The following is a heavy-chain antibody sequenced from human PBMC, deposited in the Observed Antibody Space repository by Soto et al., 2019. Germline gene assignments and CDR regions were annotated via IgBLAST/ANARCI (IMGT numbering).Heavy chain of an antibody. V-gene: IGHV4-31*03. Sequence: QVQLQESGPGLVKPSQTLSLTCTVSGGSITSAGYYWNWIRQYPGKGLEWIWHIYYTGSTSYNPSLKSRVSISADTYRNQFSLILSSVTAADTAIYYCARNGHLDFWGQGTLVTVSS. CDR2: IYYTGST. J-gene: IGHJ4*02. CDR1: GGSITSAGYY. CDR3: ARNGHLDF.